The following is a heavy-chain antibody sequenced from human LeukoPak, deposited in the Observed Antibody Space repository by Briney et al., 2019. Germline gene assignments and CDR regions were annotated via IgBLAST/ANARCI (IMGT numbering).Heavy chain of an antibody. D-gene: IGHD6-13*01. CDR3: ARDSEPRREAAAGLDH. CDR1: GFNFNDYT. CDR2: LNWEGETT. V-gene: IGHV3-43*01. J-gene: IGHJ4*02. Sequence: PGGSLRLSCAASGFNFNDYTMHCVRQAPGKGLEWVALLNWEGETTYYSDSVKGRFIISRDSSKDSLYLQMYNLRSEDTAFYYCARDSEPRREAAAGLDHWGQGTLVTVSS.